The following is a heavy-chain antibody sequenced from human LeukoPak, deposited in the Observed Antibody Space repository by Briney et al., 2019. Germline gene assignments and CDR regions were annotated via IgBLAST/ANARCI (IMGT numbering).Heavy chain of an antibody. V-gene: IGHV3-23*01. J-gene: IGHJ4*02. CDR3: AMGWLQMNY. CDR2: ISGSGGST. CDR1: GFTFSTHG. D-gene: IGHD5-24*01. Sequence: PGGSLRLSCAASGFTFSTHGMSWLRQAPGEGLEWVSAISGSGGSTYYAVHLKARFTIPSNNSNNPLQLQMSSLRAADTAEYYCAMGWLQMNYWGQGTLVTVSS.